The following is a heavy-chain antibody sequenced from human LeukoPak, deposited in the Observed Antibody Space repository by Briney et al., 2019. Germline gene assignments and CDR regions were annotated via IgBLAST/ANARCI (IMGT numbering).Heavy chain of an antibody. V-gene: IGHV1-18*04. CDR3: ASSEYSSSWPDAFDI. J-gene: IGHJ3*02. D-gene: IGHD6-13*01. Sequence: EASVKVSCKASGYTFTSYGISWVRQAPGQGLEWMGWISAYNGNTNYAQKLQGRVTMTTDTSTSTAYMELRSLRSDDTAVYYCASSEYSSSWPDAFDIWGQGTMVTVPS. CDR1: GYTFTSYG. CDR2: ISAYNGNT.